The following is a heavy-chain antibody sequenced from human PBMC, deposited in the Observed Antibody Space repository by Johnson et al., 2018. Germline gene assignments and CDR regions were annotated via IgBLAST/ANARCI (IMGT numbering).Heavy chain of an antibody. V-gene: IGHV3-30*18. CDR2: ISYDGSNK. CDR1: GFPFSSYG. Sequence: QLVESGGGVVQPXRSLRLSCAASGFPFSSYGMHWGRQAPGKGLEWVALISYDGSNKYYADSVKGRFTIPRDNSKNTLYLQMNSLSAEDTAVYYCAKGDYFGRSALAEYFQHWGQGTLVTVSS. J-gene: IGHJ1*01. CDR3: AKGDYFGRSALAEYFQH. D-gene: IGHD3-10*01.